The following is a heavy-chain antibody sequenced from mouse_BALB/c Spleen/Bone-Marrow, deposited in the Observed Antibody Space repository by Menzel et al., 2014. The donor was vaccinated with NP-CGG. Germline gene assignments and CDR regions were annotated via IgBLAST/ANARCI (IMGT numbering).Heavy chain of an antibody. Sequence: DVKLVESGGGLVQPGGSMKLSCVASGFTFSNYWMNWVRQSPEKGLEWVAEIRLKSNNYATHYAESVKGRFTISRDDSKSSVYLQVNNLRAEGTGIYYCTDPMDYWGQETSVTVSS. CDR1: GFTFSNYW. V-gene: IGHV6-6*02. J-gene: IGHJ4*01. CDR3: TDPMDY. CDR2: IRLKSNNYAT.